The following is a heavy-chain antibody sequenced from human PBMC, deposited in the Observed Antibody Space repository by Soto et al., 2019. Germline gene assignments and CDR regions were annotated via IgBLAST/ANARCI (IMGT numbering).Heavy chain of an antibody. V-gene: IGHV4-39*01. Sequence: LETLSLTLTVSGCSISRSRYYWGWFRQPPGKGLEWIGSIYYSGSTYYNPSLKSRVTISVDTSKNQFSLKLSSVTAADTAVYYCARHGMDWFDPWGQGTLVTVSS. D-gene: IGHD2-2*03. CDR3: ARHGMDWFDP. CDR1: GCSISRSRYY. J-gene: IGHJ5*02. CDR2: IYYSGST.